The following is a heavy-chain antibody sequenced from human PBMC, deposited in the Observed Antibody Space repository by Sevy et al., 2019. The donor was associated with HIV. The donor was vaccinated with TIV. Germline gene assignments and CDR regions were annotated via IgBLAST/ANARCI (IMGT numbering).Heavy chain of an antibody. Sequence: GGSLRLSCAASGFTFSSYPMHWVRQAPGKGLEWVSFISFDGTDKYYADSVKGRFTITRDNAKNTLFLQMNSLRAEDTALYYCVRETTMLPRGAFDFWGQGTMVTVSS. V-gene: IGHV3-30-3*01. J-gene: IGHJ3*01. CDR1: GFTFSSYP. CDR2: ISFDGTDK. CDR3: VRETTMLPRGAFDF. D-gene: IGHD3-10*01.